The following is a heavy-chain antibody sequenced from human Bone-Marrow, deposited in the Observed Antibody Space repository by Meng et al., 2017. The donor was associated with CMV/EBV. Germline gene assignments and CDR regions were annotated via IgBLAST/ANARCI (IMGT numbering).Heavy chain of an antibody. V-gene: IGHV1-8*03. CDR1: GYTFTNYD. D-gene: IGHD2-2*01. CDR3: ARGRIPAAAHYYYYYGIDV. J-gene: IGHJ6*02. CDR2: MNPDSGNT. Sequence: ASVKVSCKASGYTFTNYDINWLRQASGQGLEWMGWMNPDSGNTGSAQKFQGRLTIMRNTALNTTYMELTSLRSEDTAIYFCARGRIPAAAHYYYYYGIDVWGQGTTVTVSS.